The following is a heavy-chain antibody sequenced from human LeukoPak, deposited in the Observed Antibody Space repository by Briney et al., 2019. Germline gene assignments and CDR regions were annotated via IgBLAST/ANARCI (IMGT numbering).Heavy chain of an antibody. Sequence: SETLSLTCTVSGGSISSYYWSWIRRPPGKGLEWIGYIYTSGSTNYNPSLKSRVTISVDTSKNQFSLKLSSVTAADTAVYYCAREAATTGSGGPMRYHHYMDVWGKGTTVNVSS. D-gene: IGHD4-17*01. CDR3: AREAATTGSGGPMRYHHYMDV. J-gene: IGHJ6*03. V-gene: IGHV4-4*09. CDR2: IYTSGST. CDR1: GGSISSYY.